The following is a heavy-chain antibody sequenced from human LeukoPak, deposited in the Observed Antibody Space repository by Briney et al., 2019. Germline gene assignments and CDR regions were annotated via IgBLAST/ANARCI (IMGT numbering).Heavy chain of an antibody. D-gene: IGHD2-2*01. CDR2: IKQDGGEK. J-gene: IGHJ4*02. CDR3: ATGRSCTTCYLPDY. V-gene: IGHV3-7*01. Sequence: GGSLRLSCAASGFTFSNPWMTWVRQAPGRGLEWVANIKQDGGEKYYVDSVKGRFTVSRDNAKNSLFLQMNSLRVEDTAVYHCATGRSCTTCYLPDYWGQGTLVTVSS. CDR1: GFTFSNPW.